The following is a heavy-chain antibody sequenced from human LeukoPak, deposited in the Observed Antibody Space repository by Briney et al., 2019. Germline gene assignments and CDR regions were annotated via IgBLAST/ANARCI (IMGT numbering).Heavy chain of an antibody. CDR2: IIPIFGTA. V-gene: IGHV1-69*13. CDR1: GGTFSSYA. J-gene: IGHJ5*02. D-gene: IGHD3-10*01. Sequence: SVKVSCKASGGTFSSYAISWVRQAPGQGLEWMGGIIPIFGTANYAQKFQGRVTITADESTSTAYMELSSLRSEDTAVYYCARAEGLLWFGELLYPFYVLDPWGQGTLVTVSS. CDR3: ARAEGLLWFGELLYPFYVLDP.